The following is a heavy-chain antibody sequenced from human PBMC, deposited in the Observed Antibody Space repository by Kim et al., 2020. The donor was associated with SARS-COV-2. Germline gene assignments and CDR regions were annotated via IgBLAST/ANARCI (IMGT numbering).Heavy chain of an antibody. CDR3: ARDNDYFDL. J-gene: IGHJ4*02. V-gene: IGHV3-21*01. CDR2: YI. Sequence: YIYYADSVKGRFTISRDNAKSSLYLQMDTLTVEDTAVYYCARDNDYFDLWGQGTLVTVSS.